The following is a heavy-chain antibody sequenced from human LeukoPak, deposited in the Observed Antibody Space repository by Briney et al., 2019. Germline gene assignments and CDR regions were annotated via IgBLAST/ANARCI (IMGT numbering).Heavy chain of an antibody. CDR2: IYYSGST. CDR1: GGSISSGDYY. CDR3: ARDSRYYDSSRGMDV. Sequence: PSETLSLTCTVSGGSISSGDYYWSWIRQPPGKGLEWIGYIYYSGSTYYNPSLKSRVTISVDTSKNQFSLKLSSVTAADTAVYYCARDSRYYDSSRGMDVWGQGTTVTVSS. D-gene: IGHD3-22*01. J-gene: IGHJ6*02. V-gene: IGHV4-30-4*01.